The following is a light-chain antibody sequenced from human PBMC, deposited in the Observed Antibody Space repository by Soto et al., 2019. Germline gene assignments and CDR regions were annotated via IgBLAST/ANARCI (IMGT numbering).Light chain of an antibody. Sequence: QSALTQPASVSGSPGQSITISCTGTSSDVGGYNYVSWYQQHPGKAPKLMIYEVSFRPSGISNRFSGSKSGNTASLTISGLQAEDEADYYCSSYTSNSIVFGTGTRSPS. CDR3: SSYTSNSIV. J-gene: IGLJ1*01. CDR2: EVS. V-gene: IGLV2-14*01. CDR1: SSDVGGYNY.